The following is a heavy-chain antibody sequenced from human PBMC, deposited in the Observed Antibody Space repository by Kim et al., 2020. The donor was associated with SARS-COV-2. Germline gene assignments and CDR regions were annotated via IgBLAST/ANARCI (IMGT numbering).Heavy chain of an antibody. D-gene: IGHD3-3*01. V-gene: IGHV7-4-1*02. CDR2: INTNTGNP. CDR3: ARDPGNPAYYDFWSGYYRPLDY. J-gene: IGHJ4*02. CDR1: GYTFTSYA. Sequence: ASVKVSCKASGYTFTSYAMNWVRQAPGQGLEWMGWINTNTGNPKYAQGFTGRFVFSLDTSVSTAYLQISSLKAEDTAVYYCARDPGNPAYYDFWSGYYRPLDYWGQGTLVTVSS.